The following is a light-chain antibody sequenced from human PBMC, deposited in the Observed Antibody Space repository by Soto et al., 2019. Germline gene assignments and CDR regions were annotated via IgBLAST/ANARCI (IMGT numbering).Light chain of an antibody. Sequence: QSVLIQPPSVSGAPGQTVTNSCSGSSSNIGDNAVTWYQQVPGKAPRLLIYYDDLLPSGVSDRFSGSKSGTSASLAISGLQPEDEADYYCAARDDRLNGRVFGGGTKVTVL. CDR1: SSNIGDNA. J-gene: IGLJ2*01. V-gene: IGLV1-36*01. CDR2: YDD. CDR3: AARDDRLNGRV.